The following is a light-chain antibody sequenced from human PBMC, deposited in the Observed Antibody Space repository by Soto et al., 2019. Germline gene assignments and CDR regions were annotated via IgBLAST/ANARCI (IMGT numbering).Light chain of an antibody. J-gene: IGKJ2*01. CDR1: QRSSTW. CDR2: DAS. V-gene: IGKV1-5*01. Sequence: DIQMTQSPSTLSASVGDGVTITCRASQRSSTWLAWYQQKPGKAPKLLISDASSLETGVPSRFSGSGSGTEFTLTINSLQPDDFAIYFCQQSYTTPRTFGQGTKLEIK. CDR3: QQSYTTPRT.